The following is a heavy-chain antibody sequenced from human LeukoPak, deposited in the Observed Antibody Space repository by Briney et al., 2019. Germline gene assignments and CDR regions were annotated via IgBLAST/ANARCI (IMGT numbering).Heavy chain of an antibody. V-gene: IGHV4-61*02. CDR3: ARAELKYYYYMDV. J-gene: IGHJ6*03. Sequence: SETLSLTCTVSGGSISSGSYYWSWIRQPAGKGLEWIGRIYTSGSTNYNPSLKSRVTISVDTSKNQFSLKLSSVTAADTAVYYCARAELKYYYYMDVWGKGTTVTISS. CDR2: IYTSGST. D-gene: IGHD1-26*01. CDR1: GGSISSGSYY.